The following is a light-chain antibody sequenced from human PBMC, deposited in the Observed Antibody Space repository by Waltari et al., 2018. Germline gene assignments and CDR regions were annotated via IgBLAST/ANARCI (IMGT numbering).Light chain of an antibody. CDR1: SSNIGGNY. V-gene: IGLV1-47*01. J-gene: IGLJ1*01. CDR2: NSN. Sequence: QSVLTQPPSASGTPGQKVPISCSGGSSNIGGNYVYWYQQLPGTAPKLLTYNSNQRPSGVPDRFSGSKSGTSASLAISGLRSEDEGHYYCAAWDDSLSNFVFGTGTKVTVL. CDR3: AAWDDSLSNFV.